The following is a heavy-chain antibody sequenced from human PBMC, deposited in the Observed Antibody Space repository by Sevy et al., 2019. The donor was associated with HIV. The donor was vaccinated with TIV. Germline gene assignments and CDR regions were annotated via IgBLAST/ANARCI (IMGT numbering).Heavy chain of an antibody. CDR3: AKAGCTNGVCYVAAEYFQH. V-gene: IGHV3-23*01. Sequence: GGSLRLSCAASGFTVNSNYMTWVRQAPGKGLEGVSAISGSGGSTYYADSVKGRFTISRDNSKNTLYLQMNSLRAEDTAVYYCAKAGCTNGVCYVAAEYFQHWGQGTLVTVSS. CDR1: GFTVNSNY. J-gene: IGHJ1*01. CDR2: ISGSGGST. D-gene: IGHD2-8*01.